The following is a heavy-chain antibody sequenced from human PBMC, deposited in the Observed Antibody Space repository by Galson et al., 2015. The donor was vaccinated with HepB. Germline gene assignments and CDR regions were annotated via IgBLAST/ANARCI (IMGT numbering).Heavy chain of an antibody. CDR1: GFTFSSYA. J-gene: IGHJ4*02. V-gene: IGHV3-23*01. CDR2: ISGSGGST. D-gene: IGHD3-22*01. CDR3: AKVQYYYDSSGWSFDY. Sequence: SLRLSCAASGFTFSSYAMSWVRQAPGKGLEWVSAISGSGGSTYYADSVKGRFTISRDNSKNTLYLQMNSLRAEDTAVYYCAKVQYYYDSSGWSFDYWGQGTLVTVSS.